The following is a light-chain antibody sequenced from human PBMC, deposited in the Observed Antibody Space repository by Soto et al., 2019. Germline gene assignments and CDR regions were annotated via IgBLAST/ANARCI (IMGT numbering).Light chain of an antibody. Sequence: EIVLTQSPATLSLSPGERATLSCRASQSVSSYLAWYQQKPGQAPRLLIYDASNRATGIPARFSCSGSGTDFTLSISSREPEDCAVYYCQQRSNWPPYTFGQVTKLEIK. CDR1: QSVSSY. V-gene: IGKV3-11*01. CDR2: DAS. J-gene: IGKJ2*01. CDR3: QQRSNWPPYT.